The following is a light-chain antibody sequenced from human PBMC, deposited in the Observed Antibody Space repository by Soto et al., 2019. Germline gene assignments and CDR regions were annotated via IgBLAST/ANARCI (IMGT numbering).Light chain of an antibody. Sequence: DIVMTQSTATTSMGVGERASLSWRQIQSVSSNLAWYQQKPGQAPRLLIYGASTRATGIPARFSGSGSGTEFTLTISSLQSEDFALYYCQQYINWPPGITLGQGTRLEIK. CDR2: GAS. V-gene: IGKV3-15*01. CDR3: QQYINWPPGIT. CDR1: QSVSSN. J-gene: IGKJ5*01.